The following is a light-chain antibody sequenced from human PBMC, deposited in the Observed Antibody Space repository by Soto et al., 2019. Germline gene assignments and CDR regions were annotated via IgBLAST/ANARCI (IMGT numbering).Light chain of an antibody. V-gene: IGKV3D-15*01. Sequence: EIVMTQSPATLSVSPGESATLSCRASQGIRSHLAWYQLRPGQAPRVLIYASSTRATGIPDRFSGSGSGTDFTLTISSLQSEDSAVYYCQQYNNWPPRLTFGGGTKVDI. CDR1: QGIRSH. J-gene: IGKJ4*01. CDR2: ASS. CDR3: QQYNNWPPRLT.